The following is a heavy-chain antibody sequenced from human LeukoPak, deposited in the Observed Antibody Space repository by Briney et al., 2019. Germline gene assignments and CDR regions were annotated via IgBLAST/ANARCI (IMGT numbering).Heavy chain of an antibody. CDR1: GGSISRYY. V-gene: IGHV4-59*01. D-gene: IGHD4-17*01. CDR2: IYYSGRT. CDR3: ARDSLYTVTTGFDY. Sequence: ETLSHTRTLSGGSISRYYWSGIRHPPGKGLEWWGYIYYSGRTNYSPSLKSRVTISVDTSKNQFCLKLSSVTAADTAVYYCARDSLYTVTTGFDYWGQGTLVTVSS. J-gene: IGHJ4*02.